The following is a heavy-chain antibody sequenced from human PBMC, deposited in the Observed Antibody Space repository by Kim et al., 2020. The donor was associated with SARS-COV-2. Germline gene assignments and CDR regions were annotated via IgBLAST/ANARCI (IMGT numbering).Heavy chain of an antibody. CDR1: GYTFTSYA. V-gene: IGHV7-4-1*02. D-gene: IGHD2-8*02. CDR2: INTNTGNP. J-gene: IGHJ4*02. Sequence: ASVKVSCKASGYTFTSYAMNWVRQAPGQGLEWMGWINTNTGNPTYAQGFTGRFVFSLDTSVSTAYLQISSLKAEDTAVYYCARGGEGIFCTGGVCRDFDYWGQGTLVTVSS. CDR3: ARGGEGIFCTGGVCRDFDY.